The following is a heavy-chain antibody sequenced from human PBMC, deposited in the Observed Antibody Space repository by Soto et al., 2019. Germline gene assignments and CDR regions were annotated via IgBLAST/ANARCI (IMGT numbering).Heavy chain of an antibody. CDR3: AVGSYYYYYGMDV. Sequence: SVKVSCKASGYTFTGYYMHWVRQAPGQGLEWMGWINPNSGGTNYAQKFQGRVTMTRDTSISTAYMELSRLRSDDTAVYYCAVGSYYYYYGMDVWGQGTTVTVSS. CDR1: GYTFTGYY. CDR2: INPNSGGT. J-gene: IGHJ6*02. V-gene: IGHV1-2*02.